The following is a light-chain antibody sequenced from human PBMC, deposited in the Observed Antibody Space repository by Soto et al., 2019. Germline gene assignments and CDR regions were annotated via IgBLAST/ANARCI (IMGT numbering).Light chain of an antibody. V-gene: IGKV3-15*01. Sequence: ELMMTQSPATLSVSPGERATLSCRARQSVSNTVAWYQQNPCQAPRLLIYYASTRATGIPARFSGSVAGTEFTLTISSLKSEEFALNYCHQYNNWPPITFGQATRLDIK. CDR2: YAS. CDR1: QSVSNT. J-gene: IGKJ5*01. CDR3: HQYNNWPPIT.